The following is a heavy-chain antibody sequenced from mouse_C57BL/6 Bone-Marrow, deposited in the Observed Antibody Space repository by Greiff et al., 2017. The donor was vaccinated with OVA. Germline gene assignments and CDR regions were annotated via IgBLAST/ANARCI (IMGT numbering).Heavy chain of an antibody. CDR2: IDPNSGGT. Sequence: VQLQQPGAELVKPGASVKLSCKASGYTFTSSWMHWVKQRPGRGLEWIGRIDPNSGGTKYNEKFTSKATLTVDKPSSTAYMQLISLTSEDSAVYDCARVEDYDGPSMDYWGQGTSVTVSS. D-gene: IGHD2-4*01. CDR1: GYTFTSSW. V-gene: IGHV1-72*01. CDR3: ARVEDYDGPSMDY. J-gene: IGHJ4*01.